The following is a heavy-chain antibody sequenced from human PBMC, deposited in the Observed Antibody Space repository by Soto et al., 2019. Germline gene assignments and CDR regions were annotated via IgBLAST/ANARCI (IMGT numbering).Heavy chain of an antibody. D-gene: IGHD3-10*01. V-gene: IGHV4-34*01. CDR1: GGSFSGYY. CDR2: IYDGGGT. J-gene: IGHJ4*02. Sequence: SETLSLTCAVYGGSFSGYYWSWIRQSPGKGLEWIGEIYDGGGTNYNPSLESRVTISVDTSKSHFSLTLSSVTATDTAVYYCARGDYGSETYYDPRNDYWSQGTLVTVSS. CDR3: ARGDYGSETYYDPRNDY.